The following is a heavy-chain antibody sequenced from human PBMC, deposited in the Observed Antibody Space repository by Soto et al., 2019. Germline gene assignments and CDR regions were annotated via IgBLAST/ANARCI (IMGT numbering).Heavy chain of an antibody. Sequence: PGGSLRLSCAASGFTFSSYDMHWVRQATGKGLEWVSAIGTAGDTYYPDSVKGRFTISRENAKNSLYLQMNSLRAGDTAVYYCARSWSGYYPNDYWGQGSRVTVSS. D-gene: IGHD3-3*01. CDR3: ARSWSGYYPNDY. V-gene: IGHV3-13*01. CDR2: IGTAGDT. J-gene: IGHJ4*02. CDR1: GFTFSSYD.